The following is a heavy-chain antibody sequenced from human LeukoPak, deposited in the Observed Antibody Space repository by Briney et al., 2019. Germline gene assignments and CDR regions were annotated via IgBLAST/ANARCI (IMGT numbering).Heavy chain of an antibody. CDR1: GGSISSYY. V-gene: IGHV4-34*01. Sequence: SETLSLTCTVSGGSISSYYWSWIRQPPGKGLEWIGEINHSGSTNYNPSLKSRVTISVDTSKNQFSLKLSSVTAADTAVYYCARLDYYDSSGDNWGQETLVTVSS. D-gene: IGHD3-22*01. CDR2: INHSGST. CDR3: ARLDYYDSSGDN. J-gene: IGHJ4*02.